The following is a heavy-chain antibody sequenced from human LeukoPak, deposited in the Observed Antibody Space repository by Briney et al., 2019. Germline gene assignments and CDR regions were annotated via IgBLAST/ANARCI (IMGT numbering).Heavy chain of an antibody. Sequence: SETLSLTCTVSGCSISSSSYYWGWIRQPPGKGLEWIGSIYYSGSTYYNPSLNRRVTISVDTSKNQFSLKLSSVAAADTAVYYCARGQVAARPGTGGQGTLVTVSS. J-gene: IGHJ4*02. CDR3: ARGQVAARPGT. CDR2: IYYSGST. D-gene: IGHD6-6*01. V-gene: IGHV4-39*07. CDR1: GCSISSSSYY.